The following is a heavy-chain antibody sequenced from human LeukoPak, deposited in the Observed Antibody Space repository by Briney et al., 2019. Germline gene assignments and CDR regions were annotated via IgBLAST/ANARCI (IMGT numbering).Heavy chain of an antibody. CDR3: ARVGGSGYDFYYYYMDV. CDR2: IRQDGSEK. Sequence: PGGSLRLSCAASGFTFSSYWMSWVRQAPGKGLEWVANIRQDGSEKYYVDSVKGRFTISRDNAKNSLYLQMNSLRAEDTAVYYCARVGGSGYDFYYYYMDVWGKGTTVTVSS. D-gene: IGHD5-12*01. J-gene: IGHJ6*03. CDR1: GFTFSSYW. V-gene: IGHV3-7*01.